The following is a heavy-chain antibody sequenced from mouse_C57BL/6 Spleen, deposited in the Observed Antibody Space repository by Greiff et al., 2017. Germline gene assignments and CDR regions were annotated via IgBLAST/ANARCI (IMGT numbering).Heavy chain of an antibody. CDR1: GYTFTDYY. Sequence: EVQLQQSGPELVKPGASVKISCKASGYTFTDYYMNWVKQSHGKGLEWIGDINPNNGGTSYNQKFKGKATLTVDKSSSTAYMELRSLPSEDSAVYYCARSGTTVVAKDYAMDYWGQGTSVTVSS. CDR3: ARSGTTVVAKDYAMDY. V-gene: IGHV1-26*01. CDR2: INPNNGGT. J-gene: IGHJ4*01. D-gene: IGHD1-1*01.